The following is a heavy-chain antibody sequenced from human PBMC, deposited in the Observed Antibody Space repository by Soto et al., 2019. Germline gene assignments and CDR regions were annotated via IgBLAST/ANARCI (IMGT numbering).Heavy chain of an antibody. CDR2: INPQTGAP. CDR1: GYTFIGYC. CDR3: AKARGVSSARLITWFDP. D-gene: IGHD3-10*01. Sequence: QVQLIQSGAEARKPGASVKVSCKASGYTFIGYCIHWIRQAPGQGLEWMGYINPQTGAPTYAQKFKGSVTMTRDTTIRTAYMELKTLKPDDTAVYYCAKARGVSSARLITWFDPWGQGTLVSVSS. J-gene: IGHJ5*02. V-gene: IGHV1-2*04.